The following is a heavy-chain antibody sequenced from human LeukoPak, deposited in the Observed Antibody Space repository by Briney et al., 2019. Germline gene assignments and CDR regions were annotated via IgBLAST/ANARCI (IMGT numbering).Heavy chain of an antibody. J-gene: IGHJ6*02. Sequence: SETLSLTCTVSGVSISSYYWSWIRQPPGKGLEWIGYIYYSGSTNYNPSLKSRVTISVDTSKNQFSLKLSSVTAADTAVYYCARGTPIYGMDVWGQGTTVTVSS. V-gene: IGHV4-59*01. CDR3: ARGTPIYGMDV. CDR1: GVSISSYY. CDR2: IYYSGST.